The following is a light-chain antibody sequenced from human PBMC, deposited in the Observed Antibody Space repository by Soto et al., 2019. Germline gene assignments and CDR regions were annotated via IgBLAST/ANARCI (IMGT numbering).Light chain of an antibody. Sequence: ETGLTQSPGALSLSPGETATLSSTASQTVTTNYLAWYQQKPDQAPRLLIYGASSRATGIPDRFSGSGSGTDFTLTISRLEPEDFAVYYCQQYGSSVFTFGQGTKLEIK. CDR2: GAS. CDR1: QTVTTNY. CDR3: QQYGSSVFT. V-gene: IGKV3-20*01. J-gene: IGKJ2*01.